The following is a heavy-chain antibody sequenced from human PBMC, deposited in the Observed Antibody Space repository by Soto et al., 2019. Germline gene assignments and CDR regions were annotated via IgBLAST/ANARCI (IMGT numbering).Heavy chain of an antibody. CDR3: AKDARSIAVAGTPPWFDP. D-gene: IGHD6-19*01. Sequence: GGSLRLSCAAAGVTFSSYSMNWVRQAPGKGLEWVSAISGSGGSTYYADSVKGRFTISRDNSKNTLYLQMNSLRAEDTAVYYCAKDARSIAVAGTPPWFDPWGQGTLVTVSS. J-gene: IGHJ5*02. V-gene: IGHV3-23*01. CDR1: GVTFSSYS. CDR2: ISGSGGST.